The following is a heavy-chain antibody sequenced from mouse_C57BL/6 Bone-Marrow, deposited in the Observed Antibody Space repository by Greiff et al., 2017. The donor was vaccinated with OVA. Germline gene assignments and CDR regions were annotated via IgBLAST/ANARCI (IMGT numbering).Heavy chain of an antibody. Sequence: EVQLQESGGGLVKPGGSLKLSCAASGFTFSSYAMSWVRQTPEKRLEWVATISDGGSYTYYPDNVKGRFTISRDNAKNNLYLQMSHLKSEDTAMYYCARLRQNYAMDYWGQGTSVTVSS. V-gene: IGHV5-4*01. J-gene: IGHJ4*01. CDR1: GFTFSSYA. CDR3: ARLRQNYAMDY. CDR2: ISDGGSYT. D-gene: IGHD2-12*01.